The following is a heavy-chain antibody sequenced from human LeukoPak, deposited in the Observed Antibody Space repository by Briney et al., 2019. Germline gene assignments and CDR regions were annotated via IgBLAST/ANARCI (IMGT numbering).Heavy chain of an antibody. V-gene: IGHV4-34*12. CDR2: AILGGGT. CDR3: AMVLYQSGRPGP. CDR1: GVSLNNYY. D-gene: IGHD2-2*01. Sequence: PSETLSLTCAVYGVSLNNYYWSWLRQSPGKGLEWIGEAILGGGTNYNPSLKSRVTISIDTSRNQISLRVSSVTAADTAVYYCAMVLYQSGRPGPWAQGTLVTVSS. J-gene: IGHJ5*02.